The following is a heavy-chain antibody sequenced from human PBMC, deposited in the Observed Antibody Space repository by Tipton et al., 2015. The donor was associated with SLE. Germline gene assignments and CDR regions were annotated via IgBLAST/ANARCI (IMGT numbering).Heavy chain of an antibody. J-gene: IGHJ3*01. Sequence: SLRLSCAASGFTFRSYGMHWARQAPGKGLEWVAIISSDGSKAHYRDSVKGRFSISRENSNKRLILQMNSLRPEDTAVYYSVRELGVAMAARGASAFHVWRQLTMFIVST. D-gene: IGHD3-16*01. CDR2: ISSDGSKA. V-gene: IGHV3-30*03. CDR1: GFTFRSYG. CDR3: VRELGVAMAARGASAFHV.